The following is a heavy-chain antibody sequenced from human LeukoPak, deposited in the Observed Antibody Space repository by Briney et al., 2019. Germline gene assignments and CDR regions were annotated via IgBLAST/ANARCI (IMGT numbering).Heavy chain of an antibody. CDR2: ISSSSSYT. CDR1: AFTFSDYY. CDR3: ARDMGPYCSGGSCYGRGGAFDI. Sequence: GGSLRLSCAPAAFTFSDYYVSWIRQAAGGGLGWVSYISSSSSYTNYADSVKGRFTISRDNAKNSLYLQTTSLRAEDTAVYYCARDMGPYCSGGSCYGRGGAFDIWGQGTMVTVSS. J-gene: IGHJ3*02. D-gene: IGHD2-15*01. V-gene: IGHV3-11*06.